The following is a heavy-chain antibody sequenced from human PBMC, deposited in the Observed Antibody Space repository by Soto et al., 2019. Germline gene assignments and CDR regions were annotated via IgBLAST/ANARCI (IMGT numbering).Heavy chain of an antibody. CDR1: SGPDRSHN. D-gene: IGHD4-17*01. CDR2: VYYTGDT. V-gene: IGHV4-59*08. Sequence: QVQLQQSGPRLVKPSETLSLTCTVSSGPDRSHNWGWIRQPPGRGLEWIGYVYYTGDTAYNPSLWSWVXXSADTSTNDISLALSSVTAADTAVYYCVRQGIDYLHGLVDVWGQGTTVRVSS. J-gene: IGHJ6*02. CDR3: VRQGIDYLHGLVDV.